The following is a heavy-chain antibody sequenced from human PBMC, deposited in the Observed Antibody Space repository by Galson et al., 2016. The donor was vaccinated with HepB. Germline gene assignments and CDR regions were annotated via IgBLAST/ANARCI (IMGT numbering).Heavy chain of an antibody. CDR1: GFSLSTGGVG. J-gene: IGHJ3*01. Sequence: PALVKPTQTLTLTCTFSGFSLSTGGVGVAWIRQPPGKALEWLALITWDDDIYYSPSLKTRLTVSKDTSNNQVVLTMTNMDPLDTGTYYCARIHLTTGRLDAFDVWGQGTLVTVSS. CDR2: ITWDDDI. D-gene: IGHD1-1*01. V-gene: IGHV2-70*01. CDR3: ARIHLTTGRLDAFDV.